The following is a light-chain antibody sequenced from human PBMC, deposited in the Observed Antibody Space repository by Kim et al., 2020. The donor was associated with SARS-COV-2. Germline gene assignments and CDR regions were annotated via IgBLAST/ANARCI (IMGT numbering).Light chain of an antibody. Sequence: GGTVTPTCDSRPGAVTSGHFPYWFQQKPGQAPRTLIYDTGNRHSWTPARFSGSLLGGKAALTLSAAQPEDEADYYCLLSYSDSRVFGGGTQLTVL. CDR2: DTG. V-gene: IGLV7-46*01. CDR3: LLSYSDSRV. J-gene: IGLJ2*01. CDR1: PGAVTSGHF.